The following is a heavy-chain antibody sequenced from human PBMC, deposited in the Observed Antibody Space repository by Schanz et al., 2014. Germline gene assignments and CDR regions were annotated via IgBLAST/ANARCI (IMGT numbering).Heavy chain of an antibody. J-gene: IGHJ2*01. CDR1: GFTFSTHA. Sequence: EMQLLESGGGLIQPGGSLRLSCAASGFTFSTHAMSWVRQAPGKGLEWVSSISGDHRNTFYADSVKGRFTISRDNSKNTLYLQMNSLRAEDTVIYYCAKDAPYPFDLWGRGTLSTVSS. CDR2: ISGDHRNT. V-gene: IGHV3-23*01. CDR3: AKDAPYPFDL.